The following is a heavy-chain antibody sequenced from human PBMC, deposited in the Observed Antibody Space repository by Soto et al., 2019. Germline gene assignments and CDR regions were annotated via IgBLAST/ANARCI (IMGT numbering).Heavy chain of an antibody. D-gene: IGHD1-26*01. CDR3: ARGGVGAIATWYFDL. V-gene: IGHV4-30-2*01. CDR2: IYHSGST. J-gene: IGHJ2*01. Sequence: QLQLQESGSGLVKPSQTLSLTCAVSGGSISSGGYSWSWIRQPPGKGLEWIGYIYHSGSTYYNPSLKSRVPIXXDXSXXQFSLKLSSVTAADTAVYYCARGGVGAIATWYFDLWGRGTLVTVSS. CDR1: GGSISSGGYS.